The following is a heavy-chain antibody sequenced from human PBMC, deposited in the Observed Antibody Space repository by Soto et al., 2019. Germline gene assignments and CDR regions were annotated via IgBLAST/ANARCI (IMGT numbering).Heavy chain of an antibody. Sequence: GGSLRLSCAASGFTFSSYAMHWVRQAPGKGLEWVAVISYDGSNKYYADSVKGRFTISRDNSKNTLYLQMNSLRAEDTAVYYCARSRYPLTDYWGQGTLVTVSS. V-gene: IGHV3-30-3*01. CDR2: ISYDGSNK. CDR1: GFTFSSYA. D-gene: IGHD1-1*01. CDR3: ARSRYPLTDY. J-gene: IGHJ4*02.